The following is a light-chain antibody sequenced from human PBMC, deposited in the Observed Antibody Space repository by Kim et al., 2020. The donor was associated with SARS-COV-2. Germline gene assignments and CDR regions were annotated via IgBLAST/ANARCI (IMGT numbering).Light chain of an antibody. J-gene: IGKJ4*01. V-gene: IGKV3-20*01. Sequence: EIVVTQSPVTLPLSPGERATLSCRASQSVSSSYLAWYQHKPGQAPRLLISGVSRRATGIPDRFSGSGSGTDFTLTISRLEPEDFAVYYCQHYGSSPLSFGGGTKVDIK. CDR3: QHYGSSPLS. CDR1: QSVSSSY. CDR2: GVS.